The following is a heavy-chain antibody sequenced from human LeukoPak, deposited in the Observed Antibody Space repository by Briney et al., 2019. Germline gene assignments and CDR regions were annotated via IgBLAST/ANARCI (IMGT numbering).Heavy chain of an antibody. V-gene: IGHV4-34*01. D-gene: IGHD1-26*01. CDR1: GGSFSVYY. Sequence: SETLSLTCAVYGGSFSVYYWSWIPHRPRERLWCGWEINLSGSTHSNPSLKSRVTISVDTCKNQFSLKLSSVTAADTAVYYCARGQVLRGYSGSYFDYWGQGTLVTVSS. CDR3: ARGQVLRGYSGSYFDY. J-gene: IGHJ4*02. CDR2: INLSGST.